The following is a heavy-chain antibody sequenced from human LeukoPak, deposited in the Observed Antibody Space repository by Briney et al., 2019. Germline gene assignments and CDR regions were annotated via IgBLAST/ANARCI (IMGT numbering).Heavy chain of an antibody. D-gene: IGHD1/OR15-1a*01. CDR3: AKVNNYDDY. J-gene: IGHJ4*02. CDR2: ISHDGNNE. V-gene: IGHV3-30*18. CDR1: GFTFSTFG. Sequence: GGSLRLSCAASGFTFSTFGIHWVRQAPGKGLEWVAAISHDGNNEYYTDSVKGRLTISRDNSKNMIYLQMNSLRGEDSAVYYCAKVNNYDDYWGQGTLVTVSS.